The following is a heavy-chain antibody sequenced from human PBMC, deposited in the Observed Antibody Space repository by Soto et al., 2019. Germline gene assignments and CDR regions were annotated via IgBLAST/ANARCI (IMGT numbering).Heavy chain of an antibody. CDR2: IWYDGSNK. V-gene: IGHV3-33*01. CDR3: ARDQTYSSSSAQGVDY. J-gene: IGHJ4*02. Sequence: QVQLVESGGGVVQPGRSLRLSCAASGLTFSTYGMHWVRQAPGTGLEWVAFIWYDGSNKYYADSVKGRFTISRDNSKNTLYLQMNSLRAEDTAVYFCARDQTYSSSSAQGVDYWGQGTLVTVSS. D-gene: IGHD6-13*01. CDR1: GLTFSTYG.